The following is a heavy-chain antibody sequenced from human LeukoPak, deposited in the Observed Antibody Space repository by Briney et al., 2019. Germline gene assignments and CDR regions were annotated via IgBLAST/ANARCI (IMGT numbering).Heavy chain of an antibody. CDR1: GFTFSTYA. CDR3: AKEGDYGDPSGWFDP. D-gene: IGHD4-17*01. V-gene: IGHV3-23*01. CDR2: ISGSGGST. Sequence: GGSLRLSCAASGFTFSTYALNWVRQAPGKGLEWVSAISGSGGSTYYADSVKGRFTISRDNSKNTLYLQMNSLRAEDTAVYYCAKEGDYGDPSGWFDPWGQGTLVTVSS. J-gene: IGHJ5*02.